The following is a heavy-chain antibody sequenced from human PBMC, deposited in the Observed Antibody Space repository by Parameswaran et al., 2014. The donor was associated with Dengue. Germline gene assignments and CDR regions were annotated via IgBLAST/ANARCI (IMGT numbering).Heavy chain of an antibody. CDR3: ARLYYDFWSGYYTPGYYGMDV. V-gene: IGHV4-59*13. CDR2: FYYTGRT. Sequence: PGKGLEWIGYFYYTGRTNYNPSLKSRVTISVDTSKNQFSLKLNSVTAADTAVYYCARLYYDFWSGYYTPGYYGMDVWGQGTTVTVSS. J-gene: IGHJ6*02. D-gene: IGHD3-3*01.